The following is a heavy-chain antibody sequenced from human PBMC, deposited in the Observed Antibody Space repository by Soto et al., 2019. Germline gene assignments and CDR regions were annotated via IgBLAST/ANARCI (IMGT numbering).Heavy chain of an antibody. CDR1: GFALSNYW. D-gene: IGHD7-27*01. CDR3: ATETSTWGC. J-gene: IGHJ4*02. Sequence: EVQLVESGGGLVQPGESLRLSCVASGFALSNYWINWVRQAPGKGLEWVANIKQDGSEKNYVDSVKGRFTISRDNARNSLYPQMNSLRAEDTAAYYCATETSTWGCWGQGTLVTVSS. CDR2: IKQDGSEK. V-gene: IGHV3-7*05.